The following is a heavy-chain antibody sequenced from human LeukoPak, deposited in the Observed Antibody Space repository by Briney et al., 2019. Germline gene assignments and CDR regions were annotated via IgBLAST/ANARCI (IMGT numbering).Heavy chain of an antibody. J-gene: IGHJ4*02. CDR2: IFYSGST. D-gene: IGHD4-17*01. CDR3: ARFKMTAVTD. V-gene: IGHV4-59*08. CDR1: GGSINSYY. Sequence: SETLSLTCTVSGGSINSYYWSWIRQPPGKGLEWIGYIFYSGSTNYNLSLKSRVTISVDTSKNQFSLKLSSVTAADTAVYYCARFKMTAVTDWGQGTLVTVSS.